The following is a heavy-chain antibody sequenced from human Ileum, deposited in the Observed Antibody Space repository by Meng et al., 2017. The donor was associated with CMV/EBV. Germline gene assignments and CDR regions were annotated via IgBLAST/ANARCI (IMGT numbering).Heavy chain of an antibody. CDR2: ISNSGSRQ. CDR1: GFTFSNHE. CDR3: TRDLIIAGTTILDY. Sequence: GGSLRLSCAASGFTFSNHEMNWVRQAPGKGLEWVAYISNSGSRQYYADSVRGRFTVSRDNAKNSMYLQMNSLRAEDAALYYCTRDLIIAGTTILDYWGHG. J-gene: IGHJ4*01. V-gene: IGHV3-48*03. D-gene: IGHD1-7*01.